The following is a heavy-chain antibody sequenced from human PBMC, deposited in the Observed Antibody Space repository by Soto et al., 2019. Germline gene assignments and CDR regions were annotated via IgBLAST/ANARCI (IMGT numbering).Heavy chain of an antibody. CDR2: INPNSGGT. CDR1: GYTFTGYY. J-gene: IGHJ5*02. D-gene: IGHD2-2*02. CDR3: ASAQLHDIVVVPAAIGWFDP. Sequence: QVQLVQSGAEVKKPGASVKVSCKASGYTFTGYYMHWVRQAPGQGLEWMGWINPNSGGTNYAQKCQGRVTMTRDTSISTAYMELSRLRSDDTAVYYCASAQLHDIVVVPAAIGWFDPWGQGTLVTVSS. V-gene: IGHV1-2*02.